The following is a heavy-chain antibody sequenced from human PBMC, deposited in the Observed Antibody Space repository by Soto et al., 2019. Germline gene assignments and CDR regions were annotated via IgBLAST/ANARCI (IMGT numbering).Heavy chain of an antibody. J-gene: IGHJ4*02. D-gene: IGHD2-21*02. CDR1: GFTFSSYD. Sequence: QVQLVESGGGVVQPGRSLRLSCAASGFTFSSYDMHWVRQAPGKGLEWVSVITYDGTTKYYADSVKGRFTISRDNSKNPLYLQMNSLGAEDTAVYYCAKDRPAFCGGDCHYLGYWGQGTLVSVSS. CDR3: AKDRPAFCGGDCHYLGY. CDR2: ITYDGTTK. V-gene: IGHV3-30*18.